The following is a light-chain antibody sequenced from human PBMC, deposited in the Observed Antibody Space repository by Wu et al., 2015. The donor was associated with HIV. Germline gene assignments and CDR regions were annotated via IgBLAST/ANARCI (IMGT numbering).Light chain of an antibody. CDR3: QQRSNWLPYT. CDR1: QSVRNF. J-gene: IGKJ2*01. V-gene: IGKV3-11*01. Sequence: EIVLTQSPATLSLSPGERATLSCRASQSVRNFLAWYQQKPGQAPRLLIYDASNRATGIPARFSGSGSGTDFTLTVTSLETEDFAVYYCQQRSNWLPYTFGQGTKRGD. CDR2: DAS.